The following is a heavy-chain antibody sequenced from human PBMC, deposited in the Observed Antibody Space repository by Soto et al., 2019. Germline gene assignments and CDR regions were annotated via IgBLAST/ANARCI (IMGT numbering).Heavy chain of an antibody. Sequence: PGGSLRLSCAASGFTFSSYGMHWVRQAPGKGLEWVEVIWYDGSNKYYADSVKGRFTISRDNSKNTLYLQMNSLRAEDTAVYYCARELRDGYNSWAFDAFDIWGQGTMVTVSS. CDR2: IWYDGSNK. CDR3: ARELRDGYNSWAFDAFDI. D-gene: IGHD5-12*01. CDR1: GFTFSSYG. V-gene: IGHV3-33*01. J-gene: IGHJ3*02.